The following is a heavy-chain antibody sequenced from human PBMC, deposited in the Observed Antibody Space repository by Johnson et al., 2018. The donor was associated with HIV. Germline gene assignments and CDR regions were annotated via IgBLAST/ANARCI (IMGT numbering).Heavy chain of an antibody. V-gene: IGHV3-NL1*01. CDR1: GFTFSTYA. D-gene: IGHD3-10*01. Sequence: QVQLVESGGGVAQPGRSLRLSCTASGFTFSTYAMHWVRQAPGKGLECVSGISWNSGSIGYADSVKGRFTLSRDNSKNTLDLQMNSLTIEDTAVFYCAKTRMGGILDAFDLWGQGTMVIVS. J-gene: IGHJ3*01. CDR2: ISWNSGSI. CDR3: AKTRMGGILDAFDL.